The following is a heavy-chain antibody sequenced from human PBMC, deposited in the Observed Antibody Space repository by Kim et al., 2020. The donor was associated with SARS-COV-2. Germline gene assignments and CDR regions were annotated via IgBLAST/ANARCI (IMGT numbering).Heavy chain of an antibody. D-gene: IGHD3-3*01. CDR1: GFTVSSNY. J-gene: IGHJ6*04. Sequence: GGSLRLSCAASGFTVSSNYMSWVRQAPGKGLEWVSVIYSGGSTYSADYVKGRFTNHRDNPKNTLYLQMNSLRAEDTAVYYCARDSSVEYYYYYGMDVCG. CDR2: IYSGGST. CDR3: ARDSSVEYYYYYGMDV. V-gene: IGHV3-66*01.